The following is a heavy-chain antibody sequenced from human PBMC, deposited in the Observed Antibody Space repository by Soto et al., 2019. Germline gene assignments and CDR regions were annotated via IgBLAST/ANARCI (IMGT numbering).Heavy chain of an antibody. CDR2: INPSGGST. Sequence: QVQLVQSGAEVKKPGASVKVSCKASGYTFTSYYMHWVRQAPGQGLEWMGIINPSGGSTSYAQKFQGRVTMTRDTSTSTVYMELSSLRSEDTAVYYCAREALLAAAGTGGGSWGQGTLVTVSS. CDR3: AREALLAAAGTGGGS. CDR1: GYTFTSYY. V-gene: IGHV1-46*03. D-gene: IGHD6-13*01. J-gene: IGHJ5*02.